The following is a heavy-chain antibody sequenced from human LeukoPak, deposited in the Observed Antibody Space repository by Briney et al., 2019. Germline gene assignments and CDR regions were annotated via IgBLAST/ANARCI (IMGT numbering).Heavy chain of an antibody. J-gene: IGHJ4*02. D-gene: IGHD2-2*01. V-gene: IGHV3-30*18. CDR1: GFTFSRYG. Sequence: PGGSLRLSCAASGFTFSRYGMHWVRQAPGKGLEWVAVISNDGSHQYYADPVKGRFTISRDNSKNTLYLQVNSLRVEDTAVYYCAKDFLPAALDYWGQGILVTVSS. CDR3: AKDFLPAALDY. CDR2: ISNDGSHQ.